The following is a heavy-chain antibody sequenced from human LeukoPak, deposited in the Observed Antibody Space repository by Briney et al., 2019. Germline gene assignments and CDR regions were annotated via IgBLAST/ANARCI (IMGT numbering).Heavy chain of an antibody. D-gene: IGHD6-13*01. J-gene: IGHJ3*02. Sequence: PSETLSLTCTVSGGSISSSSYYWGWIRQPPGKGLEWIGSIYYSGSTYYNPSLKSRVTISVDTSKNQFSLKLSSVTAADTAVYYCARDHGYSSSWYSAFDIWGQGTMVTVSS. CDR2: IYYSGST. CDR3: ARDHGYSSSWYSAFDI. V-gene: IGHV4-39*02. CDR1: GGSISSSSYY.